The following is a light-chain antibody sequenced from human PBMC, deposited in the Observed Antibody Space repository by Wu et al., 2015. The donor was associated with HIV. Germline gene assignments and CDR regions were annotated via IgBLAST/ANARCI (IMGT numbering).Light chain of an antibody. CDR3: QQYDSRPYT. CDR1: QSVSDN. J-gene: IGKJ2*01. CDR2: GAF. Sequence: EILMTQSPATLSVSPGERATLSCRASQSVSDNLAWFQQKSGQAPRLLISGAFTRATGIPARFSGSASGTDFTLTISSLQSEDFAVYYCQQYDSRPYTFGPGTKLHIK. V-gene: IGKV3D-15*01.